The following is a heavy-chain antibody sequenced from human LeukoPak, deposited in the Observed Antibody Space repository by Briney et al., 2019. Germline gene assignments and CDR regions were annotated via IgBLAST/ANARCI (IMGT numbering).Heavy chain of an antibody. CDR1: GGSISSYY. D-gene: IGHD1-26*01. J-gene: IGHJ2*01. Sequence: SETLSLTCTVSGGSISSYYWSWIRQPPGKGLEWIGYISSSGSTNYNPSLKSRVTISVDTSKNQFSLKLSSVTAADTAVYSCARRGANSGSYSHFDLWGRGTLVTVSA. V-gene: IGHV4-59*01. CDR3: ARRGANSGSYSHFDL. CDR2: ISSSGST.